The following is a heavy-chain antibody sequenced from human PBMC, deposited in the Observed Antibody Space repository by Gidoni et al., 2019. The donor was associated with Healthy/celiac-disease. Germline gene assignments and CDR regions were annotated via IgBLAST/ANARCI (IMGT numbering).Heavy chain of an antibody. D-gene: IGHD3-22*01. CDR3: ARDLDYYDSSGDSGFQH. CDR2: ISAYNGNT. J-gene: IGHJ1*01. V-gene: IGHV1-18*04. CDR1: GYTFTSYG. Sequence: QVQLVQSGAEVKKPGASAKFSCKASGYTFTSYGISWVRQAPGQGLEWMGWISAYNGNTNYAQKLQGRVTMTTDTSTSTAYMELRSLRSDDTAVYYCARDLDYYDSSGDSGFQHWGQGTLVTVSS.